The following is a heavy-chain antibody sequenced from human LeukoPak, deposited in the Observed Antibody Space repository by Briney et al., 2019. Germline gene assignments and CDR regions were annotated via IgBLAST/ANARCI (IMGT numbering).Heavy chain of an antibody. V-gene: IGHV3-23*01. Sequence: GGSLRLSCAASGFTFSSYAMSWVRQAPGKGLEWVSAISGSGGSTYYADSVRGRFTISRDNAKNSLYLQMNTLRAEDTAMYYCARGSGWYLDYWGQGTLVTVSS. D-gene: IGHD6-19*01. J-gene: IGHJ4*02. CDR2: ISGSGGST. CDR1: GFTFSSYA. CDR3: ARGSGWYLDY.